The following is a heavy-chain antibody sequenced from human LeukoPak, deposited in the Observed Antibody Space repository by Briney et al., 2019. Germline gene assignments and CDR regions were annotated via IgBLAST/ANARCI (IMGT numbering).Heavy chain of an antibody. CDR1: GFTFSSYE. CDR3: ARDSPFDAFDI. Sequence: PGGSLRLSCAASGFTFSSYEMNWVRQAPGKGLEWVSYISSSGSTIYYAGSVKGRFTISRDNAKNSLYLQMNSLRAEDTAVYYCARDSPFDAFDIWGQGTMVTVSS. CDR2: ISSSGSTI. V-gene: IGHV3-48*03. J-gene: IGHJ3*02.